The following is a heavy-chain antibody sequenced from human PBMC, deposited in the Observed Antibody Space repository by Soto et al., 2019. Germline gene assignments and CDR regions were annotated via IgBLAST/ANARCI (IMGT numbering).Heavy chain of an antibody. CDR2: IYTGGNT. J-gene: IGHJ6*02. CDR3: ARDYYYGSGNYYRADYYHYGMDV. Sequence: GGSLRLSCAASGFTVTSYYMSWVRQAPGKGLEWVSLIYTGGNTNYADSVKGRFTISRDNSKNTLYLQMNSLRAEDTAVYYCARDYYYGSGNYYRADYYHYGMDVWGQGTTVTSP. CDR1: GFTVTSYY. D-gene: IGHD3-10*01. V-gene: IGHV3-53*01.